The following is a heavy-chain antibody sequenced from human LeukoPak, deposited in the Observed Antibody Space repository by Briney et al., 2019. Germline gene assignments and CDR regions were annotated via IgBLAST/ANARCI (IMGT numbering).Heavy chain of an antibody. J-gene: IGHJ2*01. Sequence: PSETLSLTCAVSGGSISSGGYSWSWIRQPPGKGLEWIGYIYHSGSTYYNPSLESRVTISVDRSKNQFSLKLSSVTAADTAVYYCARKRWTRIYDSSWYFDLWGRGTLVTVSS. V-gene: IGHV4-30-2*01. CDR2: IYHSGST. CDR3: ARKRWTRIYDSSWYFDL. D-gene: IGHD3-22*01. CDR1: GGSISSGGYS.